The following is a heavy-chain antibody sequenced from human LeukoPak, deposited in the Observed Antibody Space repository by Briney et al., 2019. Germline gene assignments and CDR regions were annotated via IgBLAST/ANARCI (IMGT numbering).Heavy chain of an antibody. V-gene: IGHV1-46*01. CDR1: GYTFTSYY. CDR3: ARDSARYFDWLLYLNVENYFDY. D-gene: IGHD3-9*01. J-gene: IGHJ4*02. Sequence: ASVKVSCKASGYTFTSYYMHWVRQAPGQGLEWMGIINPSGGSTSYAQKFQGRVTMTRDTSTSTVYMELSSLRSEDTAVDYCARDSARYFDWLLYLNVENYFDYWGQGTLVTVSS. CDR2: INPSGGST.